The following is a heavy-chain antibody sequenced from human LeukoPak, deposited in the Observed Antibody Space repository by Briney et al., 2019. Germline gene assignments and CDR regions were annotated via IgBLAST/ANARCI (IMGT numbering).Heavy chain of an antibody. CDR1: GGSISSRTYF. V-gene: IGHV4-61*02. CDR3: ARASHDYGDYSHFDY. CDR2: IYTSGST. D-gene: IGHD4-17*01. Sequence: SETLSLTCTVSGGSISSRTYFWGWIRQPAGKGLEWIGRIYTSGSTNYNPSLKTRVTISVDKSKNQFSLKLSSVTAADTAVYYCARASHDYGDYSHFDYWGQGTLVTVSS. J-gene: IGHJ4*02.